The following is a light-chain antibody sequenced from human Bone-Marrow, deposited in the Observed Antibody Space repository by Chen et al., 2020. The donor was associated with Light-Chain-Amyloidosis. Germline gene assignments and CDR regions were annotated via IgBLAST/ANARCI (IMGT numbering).Light chain of an antibody. Sequence: SYVLTHPPSVSVPPGQTGRITCGGYNIGSESVHWYQQRPGQAPVLVVYDDSDRPSGIPERFSGSNSGDTATLTISRVEAGDEADYYCQVWDSSSDDYVFGTGTKVTVL. J-gene: IGLJ1*01. CDR3: QVWDSSSDDYV. CDR2: DDS. V-gene: IGLV3-21*02. CDR1: NIGSES.